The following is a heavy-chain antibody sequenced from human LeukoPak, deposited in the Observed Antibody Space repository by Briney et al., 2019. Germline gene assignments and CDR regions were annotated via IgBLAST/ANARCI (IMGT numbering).Heavy chain of an antibody. CDR1: GGSISSGDYY. CDR2: IYYSGST. V-gene: IGHV4-30-4*01. J-gene: IGHJ3*02. D-gene: IGHD2-2*01. Sequence: SETLSLTCTVSGGSISSGDYYWSWIRQPPGKGLEWIGYIYYSGSTYYNPSLKSRVTISVDRSKNQFSLKLSSVTAADTAVYYCARVLGYCSSTSCYADAFDIWGQGTMVTVSS. CDR3: ARVLGYCSSTSCYADAFDI.